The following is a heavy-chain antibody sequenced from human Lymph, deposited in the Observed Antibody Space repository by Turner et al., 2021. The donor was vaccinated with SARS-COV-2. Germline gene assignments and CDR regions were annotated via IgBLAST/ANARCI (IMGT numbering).Heavy chain of an antibody. CDR1: GGSFIGYY. J-gene: IGHJ5*02. CDR3: ASLNPTEGGGGDWFDP. V-gene: IGHV4-34*01. D-gene: IGHD2-21*01. Sequence: QVQLQQWGAEQLKPSETLSLTCTVYGGSFIGYYWSCIRQPPGKGLEWIGEIKHSGITNYNPSLKRRVTRSVDTSKNQFSLNLSFVTAADTAVYYCASLNPTEGGGGDWFDPWGQGTLVTVSS. CDR2: IKHSGIT.